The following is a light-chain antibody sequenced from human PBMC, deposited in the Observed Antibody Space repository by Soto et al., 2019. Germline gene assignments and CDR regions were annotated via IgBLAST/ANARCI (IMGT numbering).Light chain of an antibody. CDR1: SSNIGAGYD. CDR3: QSFDTSLSGFVV. CDR2: DNN. J-gene: IGLJ2*01. Sequence: QSALTQPPSVSGAPGQRVTISCTGSSSNIGAGYDVHWYQQLPGTAPKLLIYDNNNRPSGVPDRFSGSKSGTSASLAITGLQAEDEADYYCQSFDTSLSGFVVFGGGTKLTVL. V-gene: IGLV1-40*01.